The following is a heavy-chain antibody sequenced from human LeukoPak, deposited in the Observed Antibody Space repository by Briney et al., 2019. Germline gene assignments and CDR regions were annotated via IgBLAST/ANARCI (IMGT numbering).Heavy chain of an antibody. CDR3: AKSPPGATVNYFDY. Sequence: GGSLRLSCAASGFTFSSYSMNWVRQAPGKGLEWVSSINYSGTYVYYADSVRGRFTISRDNAKNSLYLQMNSLRAEDTAVYYCAKSPPGATVNYFDYWGQGALVTVSS. J-gene: IGHJ4*02. D-gene: IGHD4-11*01. CDR1: GFTFSSYS. V-gene: IGHV3-21*01. CDR2: INYSGTYV.